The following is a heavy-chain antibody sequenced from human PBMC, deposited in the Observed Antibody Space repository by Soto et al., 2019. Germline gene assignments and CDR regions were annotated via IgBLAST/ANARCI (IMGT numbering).Heavy chain of an antibody. D-gene: IGHD3-22*01. CDR3: ARDAVNYYDSSGYYGVPEY. Sequence: SLKVSCKTSGYTFSSYAISCVRQTPGQGLEWMGGIIPIFVTANYAQKFQGRVTITADESTSTAYMELSSLRSEDTAVYYCARDAVNYYDSSGYYGVPEYWGQGTLVTVSS. CDR1: GYTFSSYA. V-gene: IGHV1-69*13. J-gene: IGHJ4*02. CDR2: IIPIFVTA.